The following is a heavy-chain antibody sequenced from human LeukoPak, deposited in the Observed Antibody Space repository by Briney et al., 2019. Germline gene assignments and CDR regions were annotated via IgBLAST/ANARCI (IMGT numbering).Heavy chain of an antibody. CDR2: IYYSGST. CDR3: ARRAYSAAYWKHFDY. V-gene: IGHV4-59*11. Sequence: SETLSLTCSVSGGSISGRYWSWIRQPPGRGLEWIGYIYYSGSTNSNPSLKSRVTMSVDTSKNQFSLKLSSVTTADTAVYYCARRAYSAAYWKHFDYWGQGTLVTVSS. CDR1: GGSISGRY. D-gene: IGHD1-1*01. J-gene: IGHJ4*02.